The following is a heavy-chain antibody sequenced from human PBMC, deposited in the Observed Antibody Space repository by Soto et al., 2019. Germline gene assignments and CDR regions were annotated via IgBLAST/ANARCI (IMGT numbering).Heavy chain of an antibody. J-gene: IGHJ3*02. V-gene: IGHV4-4*02. D-gene: IGHD3-16*01. CDR2: IYHSGST. CDR1: GGSISSSNW. Sequence: QVQLQESGPGLVKPSGTLSLTCAVSGGSISSSNWWSWVRQPPGKGLEWIGEIYHSGSTNYNPSLRSRATISVDKPKNQSSLKLGSVPAANRAVYYGARGYDSVWGSMIPLAFDIWGQGTMVTVSS. CDR3: ARGYDSVWGSMIPLAFDI.